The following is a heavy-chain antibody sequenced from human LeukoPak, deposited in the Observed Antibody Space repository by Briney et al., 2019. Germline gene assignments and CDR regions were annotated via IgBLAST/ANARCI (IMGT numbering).Heavy chain of an antibody. V-gene: IGHV3-15*01. CDR3: IANLDY. Sequence: GSLRLSCEASGITFSDAWISWVRQVPGKGLEWIALLKSKTDGETSDYAAPVKGRFTVSRNDAENTLFLQMDSLKIDDTAVYYCIANLDYWGQGTLVTVSS. D-gene: IGHD1-1*01. CDR2: LKSKTDGETS. CDR1: GITFSDAW. J-gene: IGHJ4*02.